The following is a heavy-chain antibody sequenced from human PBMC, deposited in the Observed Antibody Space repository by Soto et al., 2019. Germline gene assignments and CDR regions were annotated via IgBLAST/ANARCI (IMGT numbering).Heavy chain of an antibody. CDR3: ARDPYYYDSHYYYGMDV. J-gene: IGHJ6*02. CDR1: GFSFNRHW. Sequence: GGSLRLSCAASGFSFNRHWMSWVRQAPGKGLQWVASIKRDGSEKYYVDSVKGRFTISRDNVKNSLSLQMNSLRAEDTAVYYCARDPYYYDSHYYYGMDVWGQGTTVTVPS. V-gene: IGHV3-7*01. CDR2: IKRDGSEK. D-gene: IGHD3-22*01.